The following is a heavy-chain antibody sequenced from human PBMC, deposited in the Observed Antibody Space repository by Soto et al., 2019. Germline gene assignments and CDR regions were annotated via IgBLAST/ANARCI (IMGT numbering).Heavy chain of an antibody. Sequence: QVTVKESGPTLAKPTQTLTLTCSFIGFSLSSSGAGVGWFRQSPGKALEWLALIYWNDEIRYSPSLASRLTITKDTSKDQVVLTLTNLGPVDTATYYCSHLYLRGFSDYTHRWDVWGQGTTVTVSS. CDR1: GFSLSSSGAG. J-gene: IGHJ6*02. V-gene: IGHV2-5*01. D-gene: IGHD4-17*01. CDR2: IYWNDEI. CDR3: SHLYLRGFSDYTHRWDV.